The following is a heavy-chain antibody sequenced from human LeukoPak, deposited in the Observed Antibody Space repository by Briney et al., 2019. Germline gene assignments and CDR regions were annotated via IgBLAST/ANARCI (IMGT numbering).Heavy chain of an antibody. CDR1: GFTFSSYA. D-gene: IGHD1-26*01. Sequence: GGSLRLSCAASGFTFSSYAMSWVRQAPGEGLEWVSAISGSGGSTYYADSVKGRFTISRDNSKNTLYLQMNSLRAEDTAVYYCAREGDYSGSYPDAFDIWGQGTMVTVSS. CDR2: ISGSGGST. CDR3: AREGDYSGSYPDAFDI. J-gene: IGHJ3*02. V-gene: IGHV3-23*01.